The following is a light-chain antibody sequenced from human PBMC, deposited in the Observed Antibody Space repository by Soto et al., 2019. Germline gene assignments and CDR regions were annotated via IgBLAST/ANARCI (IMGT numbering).Light chain of an antibody. CDR3: QQRNNLSPT. CDR2: DAS. J-gene: IGKJ4*01. Sequence: LLTQSPATLSVSPGQRVTLSCRASQSISIYLAWYQQRPGQPSRLLIYDASNRATGIPARFSGSGSGTDFTRTISSLEAEDFALYFCQQRNNLSPTFGGGTKVE. V-gene: IGKV3-11*01. CDR1: QSISIY.